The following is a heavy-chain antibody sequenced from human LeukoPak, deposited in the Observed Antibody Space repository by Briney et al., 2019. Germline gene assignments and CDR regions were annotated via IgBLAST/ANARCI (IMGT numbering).Heavy chain of an antibody. D-gene: IGHD3-10*01. CDR1: GFTFSNYN. CDR3: ARGRGLPGPLDY. V-gene: IGHV3-21*01. Sequence: GGSLRLSCAVSGFTFSNYNMNWVRQAPGKGLEWVSFISSSSSYIYYADSVKGRFTISRDNAKNSLYLQMNSLRVEDTAVYYCARGRGLPGPLDYWGQGTLVTVSS. J-gene: IGHJ4*02. CDR2: ISSSSSYI.